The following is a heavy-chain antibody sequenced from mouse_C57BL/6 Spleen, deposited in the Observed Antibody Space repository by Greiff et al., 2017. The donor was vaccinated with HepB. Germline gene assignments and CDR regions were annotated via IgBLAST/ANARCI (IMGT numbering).Heavy chain of an antibody. CDR1: GYAFSSSW. Sequence: VQLQQSGPELVKPGASVKISCKASGYAFSSSWMNWVKQRPGKGLEWIGRIYPGDGDTNYNGKFKGKATLTADKSSSTAYMQLSSLTSEDSAVYFCARSYYSRGGYYFDYWGQGTTLTVSS. V-gene: IGHV1-82*01. D-gene: IGHD2-5*01. J-gene: IGHJ2*01. CDR2: IYPGDGDT. CDR3: ARSYYSRGGYYFDY.